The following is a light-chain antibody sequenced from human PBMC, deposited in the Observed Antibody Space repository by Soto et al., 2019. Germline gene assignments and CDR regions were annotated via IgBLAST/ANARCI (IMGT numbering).Light chain of an antibody. V-gene: IGKV1-5*03. Sequence: DIQMTQSPSTLSGSVGDRVTITCRASQTISSWLACDQQKPGKAPKLLIYKASTLKSGVPSRFSGSGSGKEFALTISSLQPDDFATYYCQRYNSYPEAFGQGTNVELQ. J-gene: IGKJ1*01. CDR1: QTISSW. CDR2: KAS. CDR3: QRYNSYPEA.